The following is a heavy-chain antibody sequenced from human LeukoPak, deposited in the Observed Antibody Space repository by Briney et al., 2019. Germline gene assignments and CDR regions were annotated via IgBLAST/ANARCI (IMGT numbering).Heavy chain of an antibody. D-gene: IGHD2-15*01. CDR3: ARSGGSSHYDY. V-gene: IGHV4-39*07. CDR1: DFTFSSYS. J-gene: IGHJ4*02. Sequence: GSLRLSCAASDFTFSSYSINWIRQPPGKGLEWIGSIYYSGSTYYNPSLKSRVTISVDTSKNQFSLKLSSVTAADTAVYYCARSGGSSHYDYWGQGTLVTVSS. CDR2: IYYSGST.